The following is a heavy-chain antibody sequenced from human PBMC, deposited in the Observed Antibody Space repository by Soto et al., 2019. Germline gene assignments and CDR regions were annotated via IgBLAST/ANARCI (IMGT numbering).Heavy chain of an antibody. CDR1: GFSLTTVGVG. CDR3: AHTYYDDAFDF. V-gene: IGHV2-5*01. D-gene: IGHD3-3*01. J-gene: IGHJ3*01. Sequence: QITLKESGPTLVKPTQTLTLTCTFSGFSLTTVGVGVGWIRQPPGKALEWLALIYWNDDKRYSPSLRSRLTVTTDTSKNQVVLTVTNMDPVDTATYYCAHTYYDDAFDFWGQGTMVTGSS. CDR2: IYWNDDK.